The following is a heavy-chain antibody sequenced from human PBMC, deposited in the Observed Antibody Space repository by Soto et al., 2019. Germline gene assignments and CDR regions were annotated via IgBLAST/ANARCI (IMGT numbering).Heavy chain of an antibody. CDR3: ARHLKHDFSPSGSRTYYYGMDV. Sequence: PGESLKISCKGSGYSVTSYWISWVRQMPGKGLEWMGRIDPSDSYTNYSPSFQGHVTISADKSISTAYLQWSSLKASDTAMYYCARHLKHDFSPSGSRTYYYGMDVWGQGTTVTVSS. CDR2: IDPSDSYT. J-gene: IGHJ6*02. D-gene: IGHD3-3*01. CDR1: GYSVTSYW. V-gene: IGHV5-10-1*01.